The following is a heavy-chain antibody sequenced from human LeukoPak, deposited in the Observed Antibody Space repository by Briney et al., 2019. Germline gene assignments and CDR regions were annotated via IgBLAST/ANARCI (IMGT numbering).Heavy chain of an antibody. J-gene: IGHJ4*02. CDR3: ARDAYYYDSSGYYLPAGADY. CDR2: IKKDGSEK. D-gene: IGHD3-22*01. V-gene: IGHV3-7*01. Sequence: GGSLRLSCAASGFTFSSYFMSWVRQAPGKGLEWVANIKKDGSEKYYVDSVKGRFTISRDNAKNSLYLQMNSLRAEDTAMYYCARDAYYYDSSGYYLPAGADYWGQGTLVTVSS. CDR1: GFTFSSYF.